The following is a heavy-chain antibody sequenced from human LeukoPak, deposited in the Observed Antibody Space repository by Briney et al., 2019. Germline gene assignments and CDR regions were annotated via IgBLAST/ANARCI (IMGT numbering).Heavy chain of an antibody. J-gene: IGHJ5*02. CDR1: GXTFKKCG. V-gene: IGHV3-33*01. CDR2: TWYDGIKN. Sequence: GGSLRLSCEASGXTFKKCGMHWVRQAPGKGLEWVALTWYDGIKNYYADSVKGRFTISRDNSKSTLFLQMNSLRAEDTAVYYCATDTPSGGDYYLSAWGQGTLVTVSS. D-gene: IGHD2-21*01. CDR3: ATDTPSGGDYYLSA.